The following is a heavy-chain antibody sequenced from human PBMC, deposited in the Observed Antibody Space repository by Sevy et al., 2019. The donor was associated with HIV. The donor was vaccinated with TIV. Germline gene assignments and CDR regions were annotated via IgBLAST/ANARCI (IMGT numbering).Heavy chain of an antibody. CDR1: GFTFSSYW. Sequence: GESLKISCAASGFTFSSYWMHWVRQAPGKGLVWVSRINSDGSSTSYADSVKGRFTISRDNAKNTLYLQMNSLRAEDTAVYYCARDLPDIVVVPAAQSPGYWGQGTLVTVSS. D-gene: IGHD2-2*01. CDR3: ARDLPDIVVVPAAQSPGY. V-gene: IGHV3-74*01. CDR2: INSDGSST. J-gene: IGHJ4*02.